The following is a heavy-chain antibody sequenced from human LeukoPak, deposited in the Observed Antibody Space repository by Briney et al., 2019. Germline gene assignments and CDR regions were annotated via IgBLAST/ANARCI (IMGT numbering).Heavy chain of an antibody. CDR1: AYTFTDYF. Sequence: ASMKVSCKASAYTFTDYFIHWVRQAPGQGLEWMGWIYPKSGDTNSAQNFQGRVTMTRDTSINTVYMQLHRLRFDDTAVYYCARDGPGQKSNFDFWGQGTLVTVSS. V-gene: IGHV1-2*02. CDR2: IYPKSGDT. CDR3: ARDGPGQKSNFDF. J-gene: IGHJ4*02.